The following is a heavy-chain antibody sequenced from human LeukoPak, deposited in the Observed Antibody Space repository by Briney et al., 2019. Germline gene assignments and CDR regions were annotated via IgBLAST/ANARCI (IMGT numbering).Heavy chain of an antibody. CDR3: ARDGAAAGTDAFDI. V-gene: IGHV1-69*06. Sequence: SVKVSCKASGGTFSSYAISRVRQAPGQGLEWMGGIIPIFGTANYAQKFQGRVAITAGKSTSTAYMELSSLRSEDTAVYYCARDGAAAGTDAFDIWGQGTMVTVSS. D-gene: IGHD6-13*01. CDR2: IIPIFGTA. J-gene: IGHJ3*02. CDR1: GGTFSSYA.